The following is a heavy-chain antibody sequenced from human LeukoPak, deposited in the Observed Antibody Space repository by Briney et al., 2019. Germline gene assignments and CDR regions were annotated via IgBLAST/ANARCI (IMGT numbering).Heavy chain of an antibody. Sequence: GASVKVSCKASGYTFTSYGISWVRQAPGQGLEWMGWISAYNGNTNYAQKLQGSVTMTTDTSTSTAYMELRSLRSDDTAVYYCARDKLERRPYYYGMDVWGKGTTVTVSS. J-gene: IGHJ6*04. D-gene: IGHD1-1*01. CDR1: GYTFTSYG. CDR2: ISAYNGNT. CDR3: ARDKLERRPYYYGMDV. V-gene: IGHV1-18*04.